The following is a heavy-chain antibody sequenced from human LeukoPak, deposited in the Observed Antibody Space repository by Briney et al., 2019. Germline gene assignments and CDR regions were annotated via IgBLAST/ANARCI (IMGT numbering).Heavy chain of an antibody. CDR3: AKVEAAADSFDY. D-gene: IGHD6-13*01. J-gene: IGHJ4*02. V-gene: IGHV3-23*01. CDR1: GFTLSSYA. CDR2: ISGSGGST. Sequence: PGGSLRLSCAASGFTLSSYAMSWVRQAPEKGLEWVSAISGSGGSTYYADSVKGRFTISRDNSKNTLYLQMNSLRAEDTAVYYCAKVEAAADSFDYWGQGTLVTVSS.